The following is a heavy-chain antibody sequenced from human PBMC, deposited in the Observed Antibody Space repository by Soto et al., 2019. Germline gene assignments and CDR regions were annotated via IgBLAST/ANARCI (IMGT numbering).Heavy chain of an antibody. J-gene: IGHJ6*02. CDR2: ISYDGSNK. D-gene: IGHD6-19*01. CDR1: GFTFSSYA. CDR3: ARWSVAATWGMDV. Sequence: GGSLRLSCAASGFTFSSYAVHWVRQAPGKGLEWVAVISYDGSNKYYADSVKGRFTISRDNSKNTLYLQMNSLRAEDTAVYYCARWSVAATWGMDVWGQGTTVTVSS. V-gene: IGHV3-30-3*01.